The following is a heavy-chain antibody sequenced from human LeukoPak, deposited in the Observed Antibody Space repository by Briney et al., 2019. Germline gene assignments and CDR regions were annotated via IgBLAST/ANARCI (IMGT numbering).Heavy chain of an antibody. D-gene: IGHD3-9*01. V-gene: IGHV1-2*02. CDR2: INPNRGVT. CDR1: GYTFTGRY. J-gene: IGHJ4*02. CDR3: ARDDLPGITIFWNFDN. Sequence: ASVKVSCKASGYTFTGRYIHWVRQAPGQGLEWMGWINPNRGVTNYAQKFQGRVTMTRDTSLNTAYMEVRSLTSDDTAVYYCARDDLPGITIFWNFDNWGRGTLVTVAS.